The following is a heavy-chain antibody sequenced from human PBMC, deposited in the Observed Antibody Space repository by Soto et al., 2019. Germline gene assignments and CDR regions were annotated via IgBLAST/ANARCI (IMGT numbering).Heavy chain of an antibody. D-gene: IGHD3-10*01. CDR3: ARFYSADYYGSGSYYNDGMDV. J-gene: IGHJ6*02. CDR1: GGTFSSYA. V-gene: IGHV1-18*01. Sequence: ASVKVSCKASGGTFSSYAISLVRQAPGQGLEWMGWISAYNGNTNYAQKLQGRVTMTTDTSRSTAYMELRSLRSDDTAVYYCARFYSADYYGSGSYYNDGMDVWGQGTTVTVSS. CDR2: ISAYNGNT.